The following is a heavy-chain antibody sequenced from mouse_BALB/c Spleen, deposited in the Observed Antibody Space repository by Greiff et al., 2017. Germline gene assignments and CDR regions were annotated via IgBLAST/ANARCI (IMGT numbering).Heavy chain of an antibody. CDR1: GFTFSSYT. J-gene: IGHJ2*01. Sequence: DVHLVESGGGLVKPGGSLKLSCAASGFTFSSYTMSWVRQTPEKRLEWVATISSGGGNTYYPDSVKGRFTISRDNAKNNLYLQMSSLRSEDTALYYCARSDYGSPFDYWGQGTTLTVSS. CDR2: ISSGGGNT. CDR3: ARSDYGSPFDY. V-gene: IGHV5-9*03. D-gene: IGHD1-1*01.